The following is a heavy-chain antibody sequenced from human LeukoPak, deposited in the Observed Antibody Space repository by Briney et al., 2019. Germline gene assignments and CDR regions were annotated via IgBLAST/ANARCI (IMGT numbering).Heavy chain of an antibody. Sequence: SETLSLTCTVSGGSISSYYWNWIRQPAGKGLEWIGRISSSGSANYNPSLKSRVPLSVDTSKNQLSLILNSVTAADTAVFYCATEPTRTPYYYMDVWGKGTTVIVSS. CDR1: GGSISSYY. V-gene: IGHV4-4*07. J-gene: IGHJ6*03. D-gene: IGHD1-1*01. CDR3: ATEPTRTPYYYMDV. CDR2: ISSSGSA.